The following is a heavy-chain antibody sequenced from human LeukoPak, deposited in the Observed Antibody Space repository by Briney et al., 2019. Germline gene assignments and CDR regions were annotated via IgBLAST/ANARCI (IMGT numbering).Heavy chain of an antibody. D-gene: IGHD6-19*01. Sequence: SETLSLTCTVSGGSISSYCWSWIRQPPGKGLEWIGYIYYSGSTNYNPSLKSRVTISVDTSKNQFSLKLSSVTAADTAVYYCARGGSSGWSPYYYYYMDVWGKGTTVTVSS. V-gene: IGHV4-59*01. CDR1: GGSISSYC. CDR2: IYYSGST. CDR3: ARGGSSGWSPYYYYYMDV. J-gene: IGHJ6*03.